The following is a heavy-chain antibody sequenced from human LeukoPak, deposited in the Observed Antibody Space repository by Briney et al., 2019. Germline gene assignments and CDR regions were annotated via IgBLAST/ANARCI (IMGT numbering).Heavy chain of an antibody. V-gene: IGHV1-18*01. Sequence: VASVKVSCKASGYTFTSYGISWVRQAPGQGLEWMGWISAYNGNTYYAQKLQGRVTMTTDTSTSTAYMELRSLRSDDTAVYYCARDPINLIVATIFLDYWGQGTLVTVSS. CDR1: GYTFTSYG. CDR2: ISAYNGNT. J-gene: IGHJ4*02. D-gene: IGHD5-12*01. CDR3: ARDPINLIVATIFLDY.